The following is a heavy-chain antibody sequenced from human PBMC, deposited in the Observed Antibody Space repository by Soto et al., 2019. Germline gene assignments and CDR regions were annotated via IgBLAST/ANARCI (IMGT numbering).Heavy chain of an antibody. CDR3: AREGRFGELDY. Sequence: PSETLSLTCTVSGGSISSGGYYWSWIRQHPGKGLEWIGYIYYSGSTYYNPSLKSRVTISVDTSKNQFSLKLSSVTAADTAVYYCAREGRFGELDYWGQGTLVTVSS. D-gene: IGHD3-10*01. V-gene: IGHV4-31*03. CDR2: IYYSGST. J-gene: IGHJ4*02. CDR1: GGSISSGGYY.